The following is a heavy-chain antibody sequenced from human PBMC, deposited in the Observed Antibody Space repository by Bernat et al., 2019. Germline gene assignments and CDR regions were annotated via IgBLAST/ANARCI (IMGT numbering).Heavy chain of an antibody. CDR1: GFTFSNYA. V-gene: IGHV3-23*04. J-gene: IGHJ4*02. CDR3: AKHLTEAATYYFDY. Sequence: EVQLVESGGGFVQPGGSLRLSCAASGFTFSNYAMSWVRQAPGKGLEWVSGISGRGATTYYGDSMKGRFAISRDNSKNTLYLQMNSLRAEDTALYYCAKHLTEAATYYFDYWGQGTLVTVSS. D-gene: IGHD6-25*01. CDR2: ISGRGATT.